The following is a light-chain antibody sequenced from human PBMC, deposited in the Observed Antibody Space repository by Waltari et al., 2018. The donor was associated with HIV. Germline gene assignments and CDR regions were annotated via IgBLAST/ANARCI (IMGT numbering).Light chain of an antibody. CDR1: RFNIGSNS. Sequence: VLTQPPSASGPPGQRVTISCSGGRFNIGSNSVTWYQHLPGTAPRILIFNNNQRPSGVPDRFSGSKSGTLASLAISGLQSEDEADYYCAAWDESLNGLFGGLFGGGTKLTVL. CDR3: AAWDESLNGLFGGL. J-gene: IGLJ2*01. CDR2: NNN. V-gene: IGLV1-44*01.